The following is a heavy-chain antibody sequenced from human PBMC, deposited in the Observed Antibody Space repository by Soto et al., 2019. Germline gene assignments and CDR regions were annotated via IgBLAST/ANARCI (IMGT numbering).Heavy chain of an antibody. CDR3: VKVSRLVVPAARPTSHDAFDI. CDR1: GFTFSSYA. D-gene: IGHD2-2*01. Sequence: GGSLRLSCSASGFTFSSYAMHWVRQAPGKGLEYVSAISSNGGSTYYADSVKGRFTISRDNSKNTLYLQMSSLRAEDTAVYYCVKVSRLVVPAARPTSHDAFDIWGQGTMVTVSS. V-gene: IGHV3-64D*08. CDR2: ISSNGGST. J-gene: IGHJ3*02.